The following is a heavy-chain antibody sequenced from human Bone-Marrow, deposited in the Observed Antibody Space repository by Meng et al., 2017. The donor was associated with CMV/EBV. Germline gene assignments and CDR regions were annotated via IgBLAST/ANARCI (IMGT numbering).Heavy chain of an antibody. CDR1: GGSISSSSYY. CDR2: IYYSGST. CDR3: ARDLLAAFGMVTLYYYYGMDV. J-gene: IGHJ6*02. Sequence: GSLRLSCTVSGGSISSSSYYWGWIRQPPGKGLEWIGSIYYSGSTYYNPSLKSRVTISVDTSKNQFSLKLSSVTAADTAVYYCARDLLAAFGMVTLYYYYGMDVWGQGTTVTVSS. V-gene: IGHV4-39*07. D-gene: IGHD3-3*01.